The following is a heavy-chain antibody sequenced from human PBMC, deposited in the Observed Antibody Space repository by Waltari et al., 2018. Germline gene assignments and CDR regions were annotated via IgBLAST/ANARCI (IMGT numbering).Heavy chain of an antibody. J-gene: IGHJ4*02. CDR2: IRSKPNNYAT. CDR1: GFTFSGST. CDR3: TGGAVTGTDF. D-gene: IGHD6-13*01. Sequence: EVQVVESGGGLVQPGGSLKLSCATSGFTFSGSTIHWVRQTSGKGLEWIVRIRSKPNNYATRYTASVEGRFTISRDDSENTAYLQMSSLMTEDTAVYYCTGGAVTGTDFWGQGTLVTVSS. V-gene: IGHV3-73*01.